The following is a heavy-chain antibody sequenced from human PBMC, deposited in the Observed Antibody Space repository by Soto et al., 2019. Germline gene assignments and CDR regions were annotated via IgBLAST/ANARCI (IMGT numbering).Heavy chain of an antibody. D-gene: IGHD6-13*01. CDR2: IYHSGST. CDR1: GGSISSSNW. CDR3: ARAGVGYSSSWYDYYYYGMDV. Sequence: PSETLSLTCAVSGGSISSSNWWSWVRQPPGKGLEWIGEIYHSGSTNYNPSLKSRVTISVDKSKNQFSLKLSSVTAADTAVYYCARAGVGYSSSWYDYYYYGMDVWGQGTTVTVS. V-gene: IGHV4-4*02. J-gene: IGHJ6*02.